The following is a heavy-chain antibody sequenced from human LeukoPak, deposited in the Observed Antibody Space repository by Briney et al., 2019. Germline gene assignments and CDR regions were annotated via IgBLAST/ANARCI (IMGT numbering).Heavy chain of an antibody. V-gene: IGHV3-7*01. D-gene: IGHD3-22*01. CDR3: ARDYYDSSGYYHKKDDYYYYMDV. CDR2: IKQDGSEK. CDR1: GFTFSSYW. J-gene: IGHJ6*03. Sequence: GGSLRLSCAASGFTFSSYWMHWVRQAPGKGLEWVANIKQDGSEKYYVDSVKGRFTISRDNAKNSLYLQMNSLRAEDTAVYYCARDYYDSSGYYHKKDDYYYYMDVWGKGTTVTVSS.